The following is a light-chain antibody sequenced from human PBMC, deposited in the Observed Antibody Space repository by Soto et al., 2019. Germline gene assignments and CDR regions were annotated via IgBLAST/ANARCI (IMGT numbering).Light chain of an antibody. Sequence: AIQMTQSPSSLSASVGDRVTITCRASQDISSDLGWYQQKPGKAPKLLIYMASSLQSGVPSRFSGSGSGTDFTLTISSLQPEDFATYYCLHDYSHPYTFGQGTKLEI. CDR1: QDISSD. CDR3: LHDYSHPYT. CDR2: MAS. V-gene: IGKV1-6*01. J-gene: IGKJ2*01.